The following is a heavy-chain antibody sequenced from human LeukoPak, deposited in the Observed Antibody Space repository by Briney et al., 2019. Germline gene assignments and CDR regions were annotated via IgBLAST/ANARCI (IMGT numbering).Heavy chain of an antibody. Sequence: PSETLSLTCAVYGGSFSGYYWSWIRQPPGKGLEWIGEINHSGSTNYNPSLKSRVTISVDTSKNQFSLKLSSVTAADTAVYYCARAVRVYYGSGSPTFDYWGQGTLVTVPS. V-gene: IGHV4-34*01. J-gene: IGHJ4*02. CDR1: GGSFSGYY. CDR2: INHSGST. CDR3: ARAVRVYYGSGSPTFDY. D-gene: IGHD3-10*01.